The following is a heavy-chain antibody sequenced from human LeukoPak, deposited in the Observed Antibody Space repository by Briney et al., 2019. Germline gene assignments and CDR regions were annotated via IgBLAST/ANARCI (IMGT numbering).Heavy chain of an antibody. CDR2: IYYSGTT. D-gene: IGHD3-16*01. CDR3: ARLGGSIYFYYMDV. CDR1: GGSISSSSYC. J-gene: IGHJ6*03. Sequence: SETLSLTCNVSGGSISSSSYCWGWIRQPPGKGLEWIGTIYYSGTTYYNPSLKSRVTISVDTSKNQFSLKLSSVTAADTAVYYCARLGGSIYFYYMDVWGKGTTVTISS. V-gene: IGHV4-39*01.